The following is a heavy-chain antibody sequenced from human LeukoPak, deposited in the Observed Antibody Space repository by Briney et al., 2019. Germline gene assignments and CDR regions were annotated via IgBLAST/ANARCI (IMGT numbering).Heavy chain of an antibody. J-gene: IGHJ3*02. CDR1: GYTFTSYG. V-gene: IGHV1-18*01. D-gene: IGHD3-10*01. CDR2: ISAFNGNT. Sequence: GAPVKVSCKASGYTFTSYGINWVRQAPGQGLEWMGWISAFNGNTQYAQMLQGRVTMTTDTSTRTAYMELMSLRSDDTAVYYCASVEGFYYGSGRNAFEIWGQGTMVTGSS. CDR3: ASVEGFYYGSGRNAFEI.